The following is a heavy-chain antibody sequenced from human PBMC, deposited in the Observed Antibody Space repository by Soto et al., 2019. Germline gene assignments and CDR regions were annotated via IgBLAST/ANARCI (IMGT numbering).Heavy chain of an antibody. CDR2: IKQDGSEK. V-gene: IGHV3-7*01. D-gene: IGHD3-9*01. CDR3: ARYGIDDWLLTNYFDY. Sequence: EVQLVESGGGLVQPGGSLRLSCAASGFTFSSYWMSWVRQAPGKGLEWVANIKQDGSEKYYVDSVKGRFTISGDNAKNSLYLQMNSLRAEDTAVYYCARYGIDDWLLTNYFDYWGQGTLVTVSS. CDR1: GFTFSSYW. J-gene: IGHJ4*02.